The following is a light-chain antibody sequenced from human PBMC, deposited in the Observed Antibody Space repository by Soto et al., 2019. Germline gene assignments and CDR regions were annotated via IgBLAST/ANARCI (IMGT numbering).Light chain of an antibody. J-gene: IGKJ5*01. CDR3: QQRSNWPCT. CDR1: QSISGW. Sequence: DIQMTQSPSTLSASVGDRVTITCRASQSISGWLAWYQQKPGKAPKLLIYDVSSLESGVPSRFSGSGSGTEFTLAISSLQPDDFAVYYCQQRSNWPCTFGQGTRLEI. CDR2: DVS. V-gene: IGKV1-5*01.